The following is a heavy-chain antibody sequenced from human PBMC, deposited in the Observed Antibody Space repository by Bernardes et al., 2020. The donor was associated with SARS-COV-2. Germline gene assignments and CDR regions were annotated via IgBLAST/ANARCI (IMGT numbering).Heavy chain of an antibody. Sequence: SETLSLTCTVSGGSISSSSYYWGWIRQPPGKGLEWIGSIYYSGSTYYNPSLKSRVTISVDTSKNQFSLKLSSVTAADTAVYYCARQVPSGWFDYWGQGTLVTVSS. CDR3: ARQVPSGWFDY. D-gene: IGHD6-19*01. CDR2: IYYSGST. J-gene: IGHJ4*02. V-gene: IGHV4-39*01. CDR1: GGSISSSSYY.